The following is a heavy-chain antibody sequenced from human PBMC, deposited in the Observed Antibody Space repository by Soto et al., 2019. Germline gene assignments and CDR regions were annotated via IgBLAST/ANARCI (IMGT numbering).Heavy chain of an antibody. Sequence: QVQLVESGGGVVQPGRSLRLSCAASGFTFSSYAMHWVRQAPGKGLEWVAVISYDGSNKYYADSVKGRFTISRDNSKNTLYLQMNSLRAEDTAVYYCARGKTGLRGYMDVWGKGTTVTVSS. CDR2: ISYDGSNK. CDR3: ARGKTGLRGYMDV. D-gene: IGHD3-9*01. J-gene: IGHJ6*03. V-gene: IGHV3-30-3*01. CDR1: GFTFSSYA.